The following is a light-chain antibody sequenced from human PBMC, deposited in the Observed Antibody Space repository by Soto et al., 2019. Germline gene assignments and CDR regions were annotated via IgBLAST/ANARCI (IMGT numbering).Light chain of an antibody. CDR1: QSVSRY. CDR3: LQYGSSPYT. Sequence: ETVLTQSPGILSLSPGERATLSCRASQSVSRYLICVQQKPGQAPRLLIYGASSRATGIPDRFSGSGSGTDFTLTISRLEPEDFAVFYCLQYGSSPYTFGQGTKVDIK. V-gene: IGKV3-20*01. CDR2: GAS. J-gene: IGKJ2*01.